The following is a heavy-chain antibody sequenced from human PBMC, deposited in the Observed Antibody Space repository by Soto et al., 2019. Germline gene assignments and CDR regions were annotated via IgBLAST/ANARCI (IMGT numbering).Heavy chain of an antibody. D-gene: IGHD3-9*01. CDR1: RFSLSTYT. CDR3: AKDRQPDGIWTFDY. J-gene: IGHJ4*02. Sequence: EVQLLESGGHLVQPGGSLRLTCAASRFSLSTYTMNWVRQAPGKGLEWLSGIFGSSGKTFYADSVKGRFTISKDNSKNMLFLQMDSLTAEDTAVYYCAKDRQPDGIWTFDYWGQGTLVTVSS. V-gene: IGHV3-23*01. CDR2: IFGSSGKT.